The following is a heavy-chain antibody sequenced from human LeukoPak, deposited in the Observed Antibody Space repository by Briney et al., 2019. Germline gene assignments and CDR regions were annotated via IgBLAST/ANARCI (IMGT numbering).Heavy chain of an antibody. V-gene: IGHV4-34*01. CDR1: GGSFSGYY. J-gene: IGHJ5*02. CDR3: ARVRIMAKYYYDSSGYKSHDP. D-gene: IGHD3-22*01. CDR2: INHSGST. Sequence: SETLSLTCAVYGGSFSGYYWSWIRQPPGEGLEWIGEINHSGSTNYNPSLKSRVTISVDTSKNQFSLKLSSVTAADTAVYYCARVRIMAKYYYDSSGYKSHDPWGQGTLVTVSS.